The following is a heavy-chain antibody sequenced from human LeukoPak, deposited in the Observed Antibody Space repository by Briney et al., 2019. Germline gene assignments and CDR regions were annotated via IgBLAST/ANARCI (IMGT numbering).Heavy chain of an antibody. CDR2: ILYDGSNK. V-gene: IGHV3-30-3*01. J-gene: IGHJ4*02. D-gene: IGHD2-2*01. Sequence: PGGSLRLSCAASGFTFSSSTLHWVRQAPGQGLERVAVILYDGSNKYYTDSVKDRFTICRDNSKNTLYLQINSLRVEDTALYYCARGVARSSTSSVDHWGQGTLVTVSS. CDR3: ARGVARSSTSSVDH. CDR1: GFTFSSST.